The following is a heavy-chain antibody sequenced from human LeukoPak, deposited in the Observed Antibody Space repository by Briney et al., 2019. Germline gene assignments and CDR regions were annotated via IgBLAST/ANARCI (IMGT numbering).Heavy chain of an antibody. Sequence: GGSLRLSCAASGFSFSSYAMSWVRQAPGKGLEWVSTISATGGNTYYADSVKGRSTISRDNPKNTLCLQMNSLRAEDTAVYYCAKDEPRAGLWGQGTLVTVSS. CDR2: ISATGGNT. J-gene: IGHJ4*02. CDR1: GFSFSSYA. D-gene: IGHD6-25*01. CDR3: AKDEPRAGL. V-gene: IGHV3-23*01.